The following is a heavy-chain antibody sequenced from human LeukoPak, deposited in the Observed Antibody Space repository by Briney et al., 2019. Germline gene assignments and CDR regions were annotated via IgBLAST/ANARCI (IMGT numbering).Heavy chain of an antibody. CDR1: GYTFTSYD. D-gene: IGHD5-12*01. CDR2: MNPNSGNT. Sequence: ASVKVSCKASGYTFTSYDINWVRQATGQGLEWMGWMNPNSGNTGYAQKFQGRVTMTRNTSISTAYMELSSLRAEDSALYYCAKGQMATILGFDSWGQGALVTVSS. CDR3: AKGQMATILGFDS. V-gene: IGHV1-8*01. J-gene: IGHJ4*02.